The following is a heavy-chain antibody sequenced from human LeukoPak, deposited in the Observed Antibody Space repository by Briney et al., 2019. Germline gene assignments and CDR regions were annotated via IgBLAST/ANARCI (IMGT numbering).Heavy chain of an antibody. D-gene: IGHD3-10*01. J-gene: IGHJ5*02. Sequence: GGSLRLSCAASGFTFSSSAMSWVRQAPGKGLEWVSSISGSGSGGSTNYADSVKGRFTISRDNSKNTLYLQMNSLRAEDTAVYYCAKDVGYNGSGPWGQGTLVTVSS. CDR2: ISGSGSGGST. CDR3: AKDVGYNGSGP. V-gene: IGHV3-23*01. CDR1: GFTFSSSA.